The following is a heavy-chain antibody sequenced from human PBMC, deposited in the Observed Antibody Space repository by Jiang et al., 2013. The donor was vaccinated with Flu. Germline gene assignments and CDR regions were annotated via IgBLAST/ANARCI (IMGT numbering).Heavy chain of an antibody. J-gene: IGHJ6*02. Sequence: QLLESGGGLVQPGGSLRLSCAASGFTFSSYAMSWVRQAPGKGLEWVSAISGSGGSTYYADSVKGRFTISRDNSKNTLYLQMNSLRAEDTAVYYCAKVGGGDYGGNSYYYYGMGVWGQGTTVTVSS. CDR1: GFTFSSYA. V-gene: IGHV3-23*01. D-gene: IGHD4-23*01. CDR2: ISGSGGST. CDR3: AKVGGGDYGGNSYYYYGMGV.